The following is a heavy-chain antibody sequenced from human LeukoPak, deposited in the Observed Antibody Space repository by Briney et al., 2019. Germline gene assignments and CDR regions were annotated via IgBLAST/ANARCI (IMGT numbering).Heavy chain of an antibody. V-gene: IGHV1-46*01. CDR3: ARGGIVVVPAATPSDYYYGMDV. CDR2: INPSGGST. D-gene: IGHD2-2*01. J-gene: IGHJ6*02. CDR1: GYTFTSYY. Sequence: ASVKVSCKASGYTFTSYYMHWVRQAPGQGLEWMGLINPSGGSTSYAQKFQGRVTMTRDTSTSTVYMELSSLRSEDTAVYYCARGGIVVVPAATPSDYYYGMDVWGQGTTVTVSS.